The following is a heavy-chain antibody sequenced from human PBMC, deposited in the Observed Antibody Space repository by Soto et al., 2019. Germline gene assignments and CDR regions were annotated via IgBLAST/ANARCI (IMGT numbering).Heavy chain of an antibody. CDR2: ISYDGSNK. CDR1: GFTFSSYG. V-gene: IGHV3-30*18. J-gene: IGHJ6*02. Sequence: GGSLRLSCAASGFTFSSYGMHWVSQAPGKGLERVAVISYDGSNKYYADSVKGRFTISRDNSKNTLYLQMNSLRAEDTAVYYCANLGGVVGATRWYYGMDVWGQGTTVTVSS. CDR3: ANLGGVVGATRWYYGMDV. D-gene: IGHD1-26*01.